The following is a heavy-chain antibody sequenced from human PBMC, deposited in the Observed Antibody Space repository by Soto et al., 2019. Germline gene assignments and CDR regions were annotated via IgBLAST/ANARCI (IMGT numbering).Heavy chain of an antibody. J-gene: IGHJ4*02. Sequence: GASVKVSCKASCYTFTSYGISWVRQAPGQGLEWMGWISAYNGNTNYAQKPQGRVTMTTDTSTSTAYMELRSLRSDDTAVYYCARTDYDYVWRPFDYWGQGTLVTVSS. CDR3: ARTDYDYVWRPFDY. CDR2: ISAYNGNT. CDR1: CYTFTSYG. D-gene: IGHD3-16*01. V-gene: IGHV1-18*01.